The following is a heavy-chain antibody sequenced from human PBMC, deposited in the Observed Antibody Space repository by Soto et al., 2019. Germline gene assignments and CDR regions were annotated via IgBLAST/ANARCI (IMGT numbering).Heavy chain of an antibody. Sequence: QVQLVESGGGVVQPGRSLRLSCAASGFTFSSYGMHWVRQAPGKGLEWVAVIWYDGSNKYYADSLKGRFTISRDNSKNTLYLQMNSLRAEDTAVYYCARSWGRDGYNLCYWGQGTLVTVSS. CDR3: ARSWGRDGYNLCY. CDR1: GFTFSSYG. D-gene: IGHD5-12*01. V-gene: IGHV3-33*01. CDR2: IWYDGSNK. J-gene: IGHJ4*02.